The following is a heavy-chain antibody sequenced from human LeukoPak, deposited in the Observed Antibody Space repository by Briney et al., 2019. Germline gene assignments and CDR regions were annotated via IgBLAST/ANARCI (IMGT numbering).Heavy chain of an antibody. J-gene: IGHJ4*02. CDR3: ASDVPENAAQIDY. D-gene: IGHD2-15*01. V-gene: IGHV3-15*01. Sequence: GGSLRLSCAASGFTFSNAWMSWVRQAPGKGLEWVGRIKSKTDGGTTDYAAPVKGRFTISRDDSKNTLYLQMNSLKTEDTAVYYCASDVPENAAQIDYWGQGTLVTVSS. CDR1: GFTFSNAW. CDR2: IKSKTDGGTT.